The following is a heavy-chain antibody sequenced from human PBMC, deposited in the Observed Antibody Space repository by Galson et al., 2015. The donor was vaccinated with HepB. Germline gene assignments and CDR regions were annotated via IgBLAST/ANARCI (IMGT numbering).Heavy chain of an antibody. D-gene: IGHD2-2*01. Sequence: SLRLSCAGSGFTFRNFGMTWVRQAPGKGLEWVSAIIGSGGYTYYTDSVKGRFTISRDNSKNMVYVQMNSLTAEDTALYYCAKVVRSTWHGSLIDYWGQGTLVSVSS. CDR3: AKVVRSTWHGSLIDY. J-gene: IGHJ4*02. CDR1: GFTFRNFG. CDR2: IIGSGGYT. V-gene: IGHV3-23*01.